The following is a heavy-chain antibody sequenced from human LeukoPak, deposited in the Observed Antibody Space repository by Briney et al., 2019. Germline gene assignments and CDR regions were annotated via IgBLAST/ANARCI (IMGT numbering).Heavy chain of an antibody. CDR2: IDHSGST. V-gene: IGHV4-34*01. D-gene: IGHD2-2*03. J-gene: IGHJ5*02. Sequence: SETLSLTCAVYGGSFSGYYWSWIRQPPGKGLEWIGEIDHSGSTNYNPSLKSRVTISVDTSKNQFSLKLSSVTAADTAVYYCAMDNWFDPWGQGTLVTVSS. CDR3: AMDNWFDP. CDR1: GGSFSGYY.